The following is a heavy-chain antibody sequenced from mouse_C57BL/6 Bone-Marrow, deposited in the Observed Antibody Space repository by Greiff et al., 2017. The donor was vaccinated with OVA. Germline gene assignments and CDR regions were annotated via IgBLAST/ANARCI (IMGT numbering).Heavy chain of an antibody. Sequence: QVQLQQSGAELVRPGTSVKVSCKASGYAFTNYLIEWVRQRPGQGLEWIGVINPGSGGTNYNEKFKGKATLTADKSSSTAYMQLSSLTSEDSAVYFCDIDSSGGRFAYWGQGTLVTVSA. CDR1: GYAFTNYL. D-gene: IGHD3-2*02. CDR3: DIDSSGGRFAY. V-gene: IGHV1-54*01. J-gene: IGHJ3*01. CDR2: INPGSGGT.